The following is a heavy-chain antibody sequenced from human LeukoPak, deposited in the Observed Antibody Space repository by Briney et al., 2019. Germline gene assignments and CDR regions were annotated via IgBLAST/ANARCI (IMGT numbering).Heavy chain of an antibody. J-gene: IGHJ6*03. D-gene: IGHD5-12*01. Sequence: GGSLRLSCAASGFTFSSYWVSWVRQAPGKGLEWVANIKQDGSEKYYVDSVKGRFTISRDNAKNSLYLQMNSLRAEDTAVYYCARDEIVATTKANYYYYMDVWGKGTTVTISS. CDR3: ARDEIVATTKANYYYYMDV. CDR1: GFTFSSYW. V-gene: IGHV3-7*01. CDR2: IKQDGSEK.